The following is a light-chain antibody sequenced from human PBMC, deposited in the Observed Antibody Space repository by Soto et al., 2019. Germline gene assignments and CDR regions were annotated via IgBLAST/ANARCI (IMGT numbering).Light chain of an antibody. CDR1: QSTSTW. CDR3: QQYNDYPWT. Sequence: QMKQSPSTLSATVQDRVTVTCRASQSTSTWVAWYQQKPGKAPKLLIYAASSLQSGVPSRFSGSGSGTEFTLTISSLQPDDFATYYCQQYNDYPWTFGQGTKVDIK. CDR2: AAS. V-gene: IGKV1-5*01. J-gene: IGKJ1*01.